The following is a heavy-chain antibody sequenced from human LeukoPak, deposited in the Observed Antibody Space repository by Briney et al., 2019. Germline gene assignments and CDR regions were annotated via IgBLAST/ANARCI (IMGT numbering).Heavy chain of an antibody. V-gene: IGHV3-11*01. CDR2: IRSSGSTI. D-gene: IGHD6-13*01. J-gene: IGHJ6*02. Sequence: GGSLRLSCAASGFTVSDHYMSWLRQAPGKGREGGSYIRSSGSTIYYADSVKGRFSISRDNVNNSLYLQMNSLRAEDTAVYYCARDLRYSSSWSLDYYYGMDVWGQGTTVTVSS. CDR3: ARDLRYSSSWSLDYYYGMDV. CDR1: GFTVSDHY.